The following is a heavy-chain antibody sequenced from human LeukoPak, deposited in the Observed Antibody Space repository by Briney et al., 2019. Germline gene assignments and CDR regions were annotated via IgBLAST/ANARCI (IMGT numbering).Heavy chain of an antibody. Sequence: GGSLRLSCAASGFTFSSYCMSWVRQAPGKGLEWVTSIKQDGSEKYYVDSVKGRFTISRDNADNSLYLQMNSLRAEDTAMYYWARERGGLGAVAGTVDYWGQGTLVTVSS. CDR3: ARERGGLGAVAGTVDY. J-gene: IGHJ4*02. CDR2: IKQDGSEK. V-gene: IGHV3-7*01. CDR1: GFTFSSYC. D-gene: IGHD6-19*01.